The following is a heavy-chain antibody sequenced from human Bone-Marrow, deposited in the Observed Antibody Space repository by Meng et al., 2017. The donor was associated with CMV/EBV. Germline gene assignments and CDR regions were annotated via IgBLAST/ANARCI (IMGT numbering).Heavy chain of an antibody. Sequence: ISRYYWGWIRQPAGEGLEWIGRIYTRGSTTYNPSLKSRVTMSVDTSKNQFSLKLSSVTAADTAVYYCARDRPYGEYSGYDDFYYFDYWGQGTLVTVSS. CDR3: ARDRPYGEYSGYDDFYYFDY. CDR2: IYTRGST. D-gene: IGHD5-12*01. J-gene: IGHJ4*02. CDR1: ISRYY. V-gene: IGHV4-4*07.